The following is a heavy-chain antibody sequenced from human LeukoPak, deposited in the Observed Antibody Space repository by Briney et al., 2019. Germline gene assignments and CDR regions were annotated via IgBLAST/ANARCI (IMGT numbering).Heavy chain of an antibody. CDR2: SNPNSGGT. Sequence: ASLKVSCKASGYTFTDYYMHWVRHAPGQGLEWMGWSNPNSGGTQYAQKFQGRVTMTRDTSITTAYMELSSLTFDDTAVYYCARVKGGFGELSSFDYWGQGTLVTVSS. D-gene: IGHD3-10*01. CDR1: GYTFTDYY. J-gene: IGHJ4*02. V-gene: IGHV1-2*02. CDR3: ARVKGGFGELSSFDY.